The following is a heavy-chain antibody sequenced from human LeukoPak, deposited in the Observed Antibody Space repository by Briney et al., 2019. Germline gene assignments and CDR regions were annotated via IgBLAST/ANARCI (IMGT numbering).Heavy chain of an antibody. V-gene: IGHV3-30*02. D-gene: IGHD3-3*01. CDR2: IRHDGSNK. J-gene: IGHJ3*02. CDR1: GFIFSSYG. CDR3: AKGLTIFGVARDAFDN. Sequence: GGSLRLSCAASGFIFSSYGINWVRQAPGKGLEWVSFIRHDGSNKYYADSVKGRFTISRDNSKNTVYLQMNSLRAEDMAVYYCAKGLTIFGVARDAFDNWGQGTMVTVSS.